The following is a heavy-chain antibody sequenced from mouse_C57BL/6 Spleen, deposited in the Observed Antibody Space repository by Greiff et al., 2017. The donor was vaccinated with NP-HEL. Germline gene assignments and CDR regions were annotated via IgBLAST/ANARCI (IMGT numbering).Heavy chain of an antibody. V-gene: IGHV1-53*01. CDR2: INPSNGGT. D-gene: IGHD1-1*01. Sequence: QVQLQQPGTELVKPGASVKLSCQASGYTFTSYWLHWLKQRPGQGLEWIGNINPSNGGTNYNEKFKSKATLTVDKASSTAYMQLISLTSEDSAVYYCARIPYYYGSSHFDYWGQGTTLTVSS. CDR1: GYTFTSYW. J-gene: IGHJ2*01. CDR3: ARIPYYYGSSHFDY.